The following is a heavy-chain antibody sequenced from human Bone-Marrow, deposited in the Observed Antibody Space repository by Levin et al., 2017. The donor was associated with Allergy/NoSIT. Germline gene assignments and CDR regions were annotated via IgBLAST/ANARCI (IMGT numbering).Heavy chain of an antibody. D-gene: IGHD3-10*01. CDR2: TNHTGST. V-gene: IGHV4-34*01. CDR1: VGSFSDTY. J-gene: IGHJ4*02. Sequence: SETLSLTCGVYVGSFSDTYWSWIRQPPGRGPEWIGETNHTGSTKYNPSLESRVTISVDTSMNHFSLKLTSVTAADTAVYYCARGEFGFFDYWGQGILVTVSS. CDR3: ARGEFGFFDY.